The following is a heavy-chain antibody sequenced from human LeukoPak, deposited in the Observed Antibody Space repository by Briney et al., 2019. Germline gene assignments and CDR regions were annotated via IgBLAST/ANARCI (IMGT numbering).Heavy chain of an antibody. Sequence: SETLSLTCTVSGGSISSSNYYWGWIRQPPGKGLEWIGSIYYTGSTYYNPSLKTRVTISVDTSKNQFSLKLSSVTAADTAVYYCARIWFGGEGGFFDYWGQGTLVTVSS. CDR1: GGSISSSNYY. CDR2: IYYTGST. V-gene: IGHV4-39*07. CDR3: ARIWFGGEGGFFDY. J-gene: IGHJ4*02. D-gene: IGHD3-10*01.